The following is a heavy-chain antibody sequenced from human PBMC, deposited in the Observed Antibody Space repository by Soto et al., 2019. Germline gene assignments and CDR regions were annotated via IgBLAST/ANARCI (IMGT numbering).Heavy chain of an antibody. CDR1: GGSISSGAYT. J-gene: IGHJ5*02. CDR3: VRGDRAYNWFDP. CDR2: IYHSGGT. V-gene: IGHV4-30-2*01. Sequence: QLQLQESGSGLVKPSQTLSLTCAVSGGSISSGAYTWSWIRQTPGKGLEWIGYIYHSGGTYYNPSLKRRVTSAVDRAKNQFSLKLTSVTAPDTAVYYCVRGDRAYNWFDPWGQGTLVPVSS.